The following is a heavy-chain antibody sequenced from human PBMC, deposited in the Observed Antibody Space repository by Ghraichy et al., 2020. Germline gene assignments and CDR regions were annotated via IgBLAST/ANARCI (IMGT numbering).Heavy chain of an antibody. CDR2: MNPNSGNT. Sequence: ASVKVSCKASGYTFTSYDINWVRQATGQGLEWMGWMNPNSGNTGYAQKFQGRVTMTRNTSISTAYMELSSLRSEDTAVYYCAREVAVAGIAGGVIYYYGMDVWGQGTTVTVSS. CDR1: GYTFTSYD. D-gene: IGHD6-19*01. J-gene: IGHJ6*02. CDR3: AREVAVAGIAGGVIYYYGMDV. V-gene: IGHV1-8*01.